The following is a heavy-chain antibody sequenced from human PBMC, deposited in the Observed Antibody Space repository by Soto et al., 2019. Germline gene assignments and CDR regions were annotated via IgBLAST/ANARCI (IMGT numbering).Heavy chain of an antibody. CDR3: AKSEGWSGYYIPYYYGMDV. J-gene: IGHJ6*02. CDR1: GGTFSSYA. Sequence: SVKVSCKASGGTFSSYAISWVRQAPGQGLEWMGGIIPIFGTANYAQKFQGRVTITADESTSTAYMELSSLRSEDTAVYYCAKSEGWSGYYIPYYYGMDVWGQGTTVTVSS. D-gene: IGHD3-3*01. CDR2: IIPIFGTA. V-gene: IGHV1-69*13.